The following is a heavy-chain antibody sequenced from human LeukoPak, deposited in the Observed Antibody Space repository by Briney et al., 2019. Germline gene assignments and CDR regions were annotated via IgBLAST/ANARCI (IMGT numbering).Heavy chain of an antibody. CDR3: ARGRHDTNSGWYY. Sequence: ASVKVSCKVSGYTLTELSMHWVRQAPGKGLEWMGGFDPEDGETIYAQKFQGRVTITADESTSTAYMELSSLRSEDTAVYYCARGRHDTNSGWYYWGQGTLVTVSS. V-gene: IGHV1-24*01. CDR1: GYTLTELS. J-gene: IGHJ4*02. D-gene: IGHD6-19*01. CDR2: FDPEDGET.